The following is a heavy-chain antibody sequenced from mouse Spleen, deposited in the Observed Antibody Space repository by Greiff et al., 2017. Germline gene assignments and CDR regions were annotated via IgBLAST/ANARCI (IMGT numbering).Heavy chain of an antibody. CDR1: GFSFTSYD. J-gene: IGHJ3*01. CDR3: VRALYGKPWFAY. D-gene: IGHD2-1*01. Sequence: VKLMESGPGLVAPSQSLSITCTVSGFSFTSYDISWIRQPPGKGLEWLGVIWTGGGTNYNSAFMSRLSISKDNSKSQVFLKMNSLQTDDTAIYYCVRALYGKPWFAYWGQGTLVTVSA. V-gene: IGHV2-9-2*01. CDR2: IWTGGGT.